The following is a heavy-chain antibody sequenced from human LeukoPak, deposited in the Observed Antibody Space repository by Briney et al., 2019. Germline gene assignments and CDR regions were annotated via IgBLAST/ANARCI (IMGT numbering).Heavy chain of an antibody. D-gene: IGHD2-2*01. CDR1: GYTFTGYY. J-gene: IGHJ4*02. CDR3: ATGSRSTVPFDY. V-gene: IGHV1-2*02. Sequence: GASVKVSCKASGYTFTGYYMHWVRQAPGQGLEWMGWINPNSGGTNYAQKFQGRVTMTEDTSTDTAYMELSSLRSEDTAVYYCATGSRSTVPFDYWGQGTLVTVSS. CDR2: INPNSGGT.